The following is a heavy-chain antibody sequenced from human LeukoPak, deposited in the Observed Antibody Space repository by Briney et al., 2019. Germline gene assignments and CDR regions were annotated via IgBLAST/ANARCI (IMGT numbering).Heavy chain of an antibody. V-gene: IGHV3-23*01. CDR1: GFTFSSYA. D-gene: IGHD6-19*01. Sequence: GGSLRLSCAASGFTFSSYAMSWVHQAPGKGLEWVSAISGSGGSTYYADSVKGRFTISRDNSKNTLYLQMNSLRAEDTAVYYCAKTIAVASSHFDYWGQGTLVTVSS. J-gene: IGHJ4*02. CDR3: AKTIAVASSHFDY. CDR2: ISGSGGST.